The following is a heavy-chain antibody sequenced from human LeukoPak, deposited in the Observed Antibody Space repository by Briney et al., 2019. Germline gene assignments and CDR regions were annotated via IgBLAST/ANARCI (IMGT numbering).Heavy chain of an antibody. J-gene: IGHJ5*02. CDR3: AKSDSSTWYDGWFDP. V-gene: IGHV3-23*01. CDR1: GFASGFTFSYA. Sequence: GGSLRLSCAASGFASGFTFSYAMSWVRQAPGKGLEWVSVISGSGGRTYYADSVKGRFTISRDNSKNMLYLQMNGLRVEDTAVYYCAKSDSSTWYDGWFDPWGQGTLVTVSS. CDR2: ISGSGGRT. D-gene: IGHD6-13*01.